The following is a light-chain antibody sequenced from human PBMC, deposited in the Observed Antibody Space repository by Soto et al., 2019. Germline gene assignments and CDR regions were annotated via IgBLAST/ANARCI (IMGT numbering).Light chain of an antibody. Sequence: QSALTQPASVSGSPGQSITISCTGTSTDIGRYNYVSWYQQHPGKAPKLIIYDVNTRPSGVSNRFSGSKSGNTASLTISGLQAEDEAEYYCCSYTSSSTLGVFGGGTQLTVL. CDR3: CSYTSSSTLGV. V-gene: IGLV2-14*03. J-gene: IGLJ3*02. CDR2: DVN. CDR1: STDIGRYNY.